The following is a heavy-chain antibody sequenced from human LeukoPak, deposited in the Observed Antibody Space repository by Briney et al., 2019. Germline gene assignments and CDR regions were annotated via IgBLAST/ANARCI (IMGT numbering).Heavy chain of an antibody. CDR1: GYTFTSHH. Sequence: ASVSVSCKASGYTFTSHHLNWVRQAAGQGLEGMGWMNPNSGNTAYAQKFQGRVTMTCDTAINTAYMELGTLRSEDTAVYYCARGRPTNLGGIYWGQGTLVTVSS. V-gene: IGHV1-8*02. D-gene: IGHD7-27*01. J-gene: IGHJ4*02. CDR2: MNPNSGNT. CDR3: ARGRPTNLGGIY.